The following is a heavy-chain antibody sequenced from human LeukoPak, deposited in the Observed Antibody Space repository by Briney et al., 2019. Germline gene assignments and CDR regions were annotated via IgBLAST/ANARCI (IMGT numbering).Heavy chain of an antibody. D-gene: IGHD3-22*01. V-gene: IGHV3-11*01. J-gene: IGHJ4*02. CDR3: ARQSYYYDSSGHYVYYFDY. CDR2: ISSSGSTI. Sequence: GGSLRLSCAASGFTFSDYYMSWIRQAPGKGLVWVSYISSSGSTIYYADSVKGRFTISRDNAKNSLYLQMNSLRAEDTAVYYCARQSYYYDSSGHYVYYFDYWGQGTLVTVSS. CDR1: GFTFSDYY.